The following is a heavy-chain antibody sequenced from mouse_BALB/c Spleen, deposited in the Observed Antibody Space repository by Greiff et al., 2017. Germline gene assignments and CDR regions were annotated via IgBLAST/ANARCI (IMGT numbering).Heavy chain of an antibody. V-gene: IGHV10-1*02. Sequence: EVKLVESGGGLVQPKGSLKLSCAASGFTFNTYAMNWVRQAPGKGLEWVARIRSKSNNYATYYADSVKDRFTISRDDSQSMLYLQMNNLKTEDTAMYYCVRHSSGGAYWGQGTLVTVSA. D-gene: IGHD3-1*01. J-gene: IGHJ3*01. CDR1: GFTFNTYA. CDR3: VRHSSGGAY. CDR2: IRSKSNNYAT.